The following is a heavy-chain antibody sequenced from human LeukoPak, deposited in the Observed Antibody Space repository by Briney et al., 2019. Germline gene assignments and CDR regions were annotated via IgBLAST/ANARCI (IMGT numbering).Heavy chain of an antibody. CDR2: INPSGGST. Sequence: ASVKVSCKASGGTFSNYAINWVRQAPGQGLEWMGIINPSGGSTSYAQKFQGRVTMTRDTSTSTVYMELSSLRSEDTAVYYCARAGGLYSKWDYWGQGTLVTVSS. CDR3: ARAGGLYSKWDY. J-gene: IGHJ4*02. CDR1: GGTFSNYA. D-gene: IGHD4-11*01. V-gene: IGHV1-46*01.